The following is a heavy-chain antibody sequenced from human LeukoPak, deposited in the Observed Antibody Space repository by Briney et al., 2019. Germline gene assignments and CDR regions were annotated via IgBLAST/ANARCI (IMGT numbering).Heavy chain of an antibody. J-gene: IGHJ6*02. CDR1: GASITSSNYY. D-gene: IGHD2-2*01. Sequence: PSETLSLTCTVSGASITSSNYYWLWLRQPPGKGLEWIGSIYYTGITYYNLSLKSRVTISVDTSKNQFSLKLSSVTAADTAVYYCARESSGYCSSTSCPYYYYGMDVWGQGTTVTVSS. V-gene: IGHV4-39*07. CDR3: ARESSGYCSSTSCPYYYYGMDV. CDR2: IYYTGIT.